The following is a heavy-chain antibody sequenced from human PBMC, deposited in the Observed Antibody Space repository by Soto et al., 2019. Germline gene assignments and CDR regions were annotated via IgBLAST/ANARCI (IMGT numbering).Heavy chain of an antibody. CDR3: ARASRVWVRHSGGDALDI. V-gene: IGHV3-23*01. J-gene: IGHJ3*02. Sequence: GGALILSCAASGFTFSIYAMSWVRQAPGKGLEWVSAISGSGSSIYYADSVKGRFTISRDNAKNTMYLQMNSLRAEDTAGYYCARASRVWVRHSGGDALDIWGQGTMVTVSS. CDR1: GFTFSIYA. D-gene: IGHD3-10*01. CDR2: ISGSGSSI.